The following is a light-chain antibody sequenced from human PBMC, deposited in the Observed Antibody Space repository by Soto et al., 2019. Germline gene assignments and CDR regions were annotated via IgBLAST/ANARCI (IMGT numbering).Light chain of an antibody. CDR2: AAS. CDR1: QNIAEY. J-gene: IGKJ1*01. CDR3: QQTYSVPWT. Sequence: DIQMTQSPSYLSASVGDRVNITCRASQNIAEYLNWYNHRPGKVHKLQIYAASSLQSGISSRFTGSGSGPEFTLTITSLQHEDCASYYCQQTYSVPWTFGQGTEV. V-gene: IGKV1-39*01.